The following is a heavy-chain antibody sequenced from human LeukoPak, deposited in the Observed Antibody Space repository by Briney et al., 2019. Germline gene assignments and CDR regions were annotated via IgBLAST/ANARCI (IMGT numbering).Heavy chain of an antibody. Sequence: PGGSLRLSCAASGFTFSSYAMSWVRQAPGKGLEWVSAISGSGGSTYYADSVKGRFTTSRDNSKNTLYLQMNSLRAEDTAVYYCAKDRKSVLLWFGEFGYWGQGTLVTVSS. CDR2: ISGSGGST. D-gene: IGHD3-10*01. CDR1: GFTFSSYA. CDR3: AKDRKSVLLWFGEFGY. J-gene: IGHJ4*02. V-gene: IGHV3-23*01.